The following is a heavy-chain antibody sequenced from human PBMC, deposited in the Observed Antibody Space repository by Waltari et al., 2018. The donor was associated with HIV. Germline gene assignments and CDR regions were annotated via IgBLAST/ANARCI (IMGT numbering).Heavy chain of an antibody. Sequence: QVQLVQSGAEVKKPGASVKVSCKASGYTFTSYEINWVRQATGQGLEWMGWMNPNSGNTGYAQKFQGRVTMTRNTSISTAYMELSSLRSEDTAVYYCARTYYYGSGSQSWFDPWGQGTLVTVSS. CDR3: ARTYYYGSGSQSWFDP. D-gene: IGHD3-10*01. CDR1: GYTFTSYE. CDR2: MNPNSGNT. V-gene: IGHV1-8*01. J-gene: IGHJ5*02.